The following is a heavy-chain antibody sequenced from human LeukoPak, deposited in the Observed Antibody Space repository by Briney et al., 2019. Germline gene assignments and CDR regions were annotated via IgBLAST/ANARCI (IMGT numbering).Heavy chain of an antibody. CDR2: IYYSGST. D-gene: IGHD4-17*01. Sequence: PSETLSLTCTVSGDSISRNSYYWGWIRQPPGKGLEWIGNIYYSGSTYYSPSLKSRVTISVDPSKNQLSLKLSSVTAADTAVYYCARDRNGDYFDYWGQGTLVTVSS. V-gene: IGHV4-39*07. CDR3: ARDRNGDYFDY. J-gene: IGHJ4*02. CDR1: GDSISRNSYY.